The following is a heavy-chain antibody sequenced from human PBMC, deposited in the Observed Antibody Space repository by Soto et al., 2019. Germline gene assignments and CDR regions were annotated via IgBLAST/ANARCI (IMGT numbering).Heavy chain of an antibody. CDR1: GYSFTSHY. J-gene: IGHJ4*02. CDR2: IYPGGVNI. D-gene: IGHD3-22*01. Sequence: ASVKVSCKAIGYSFTSHYMHWVRQAPGQGLEWMGTIYPGGVNIGYAQKFKGRVTMTKDTSTSTVYMELNSLTSEDTAVYYCAKDYFSTGYYYGLDYWGRGALVTVSS. CDR3: AKDYFSTGYYYGLDY. V-gene: IGHV1-46*01.